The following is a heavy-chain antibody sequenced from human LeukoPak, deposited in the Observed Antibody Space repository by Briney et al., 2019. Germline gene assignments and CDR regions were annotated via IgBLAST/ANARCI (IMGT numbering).Heavy chain of an antibody. J-gene: IGHJ4*02. CDR1: GFMFRHAA. D-gene: IGHD3-10*01. CDR3: ARKSSGRGDF. Sequence: GGSLRLSCAASGFMFRHAAMNWVRQAPGKGLEWVSYISSSSSTIHYADSVKGRFTISRDNAKNSLYLQMNSLRDEDTAVYYCARKSSGRGDFWGQGTLVTVSS. CDR2: ISSSSSTI. V-gene: IGHV3-48*02.